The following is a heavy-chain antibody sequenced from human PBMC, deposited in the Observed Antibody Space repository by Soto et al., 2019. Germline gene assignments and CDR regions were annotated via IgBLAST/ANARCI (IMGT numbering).Heavy chain of an antibody. CDR3: ARRCSGGSCIDP. V-gene: IGHV1-46*01. CDR2: INPSGGST. Sequence: QVQLVQSGAEVKKPGASVKVSCKASGYTFTTYYLHWVRQAPGQGLEWMGIINPSGGSTDYAQKFQGRVTMTSDTSTSTVYMELTSLRFDDTAVYDCARRCSGGSCIDPWGQGTLVTVSS. CDR1: GYTFTTYY. D-gene: IGHD2-15*01. J-gene: IGHJ5*02.